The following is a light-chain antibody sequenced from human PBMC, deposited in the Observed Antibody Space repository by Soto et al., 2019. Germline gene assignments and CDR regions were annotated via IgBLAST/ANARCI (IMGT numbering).Light chain of an antibody. Sequence: DIQMTQSPSSLSASVGDRITITCRASQNVGSYLSWYQQRSGEAPKRLIYAASKSQSGVSSRFSGSGSGTDFTLTISSLQPEDFATYFCQQSYNTSLTFGGGTVVEI. CDR2: AAS. J-gene: IGKJ4*01. CDR1: QNVGSY. V-gene: IGKV1-39*01. CDR3: QQSYNTSLT.